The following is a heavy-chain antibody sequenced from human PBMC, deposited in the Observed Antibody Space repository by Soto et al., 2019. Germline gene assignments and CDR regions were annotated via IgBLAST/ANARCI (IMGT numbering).Heavy chain of an antibody. V-gene: IGHV3-30-3*01. CDR3: ARDPINVEMARYYYYYGMDV. CDR1: GFTFSSYA. Sequence: QVQLVESGGGVVQPGRSLRLSCAASGFTFSSYAMHWVRQAPGKGLEWVAVISYDGSNKYYADSVKGRFTISRDNSKNTLYLRMHSLRAEDTAVYYCARDPINVEMARYYYYYGMDVWGQGTTVTVSS. J-gene: IGHJ6*02. CDR2: ISYDGSNK.